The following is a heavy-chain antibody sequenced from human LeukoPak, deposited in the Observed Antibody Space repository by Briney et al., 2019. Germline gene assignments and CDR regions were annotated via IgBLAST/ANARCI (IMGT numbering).Heavy chain of an antibody. D-gene: IGHD5-24*01. CDR1: GFTFSSYG. J-gene: IGHJ4*02. CDR3: ARERGGVEMATISYFDY. CDR2: IWYDGSNK. Sequence: PGGSLRLSCAASGFTFSSYGMHWVRQAPGKGLEWVAVIWYDGSNKYYADSVKGRFTISRDNSKNTLYLQMNSLRAADTAVYYCARERGGVEMATISYFDYWGQGTLVTVSS. V-gene: IGHV3-33*01.